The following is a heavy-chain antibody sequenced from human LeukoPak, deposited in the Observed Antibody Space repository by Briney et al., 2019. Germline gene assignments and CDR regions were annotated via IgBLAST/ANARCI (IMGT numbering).Heavy chain of an antibody. D-gene: IGHD1-7*01. V-gene: IGHV1-2*02. CDR3: ARGTVKVTRTTSHGHMDV. CDR1: GYTFTGYC. CDR2: INPNSGGT. J-gene: IGHJ6*03. Sequence: GASVKVSCKASGYTFTGYCMHWVRQAPGQGLEWMGWINPNSGGTNYAQKFQGRVTMTRDTSISTAYMELSRLRSDDTAVYYCARGTVKVTRTTSHGHMDVWGKGTTVTVSS.